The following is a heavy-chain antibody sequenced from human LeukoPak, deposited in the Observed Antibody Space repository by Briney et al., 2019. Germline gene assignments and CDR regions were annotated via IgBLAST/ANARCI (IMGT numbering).Heavy chain of an antibody. D-gene: IGHD1-20*01. V-gene: IGHV1-46*01. Sequence: ASVKVSCKASGYSFISFYIHWVRQAPEQGLEWMGVINPSGGSTAYAQQFQGRVTMTRDTSTSTVYMELSSLRSEDTAVYYCARHSLIGTTPFDYWGQGTLVTVSS. CDR2: INPSGGST. CDR1: GYSFISFY. CDR3: ARHSLIGTTPFDY. J-gene: IGHJ4*02.